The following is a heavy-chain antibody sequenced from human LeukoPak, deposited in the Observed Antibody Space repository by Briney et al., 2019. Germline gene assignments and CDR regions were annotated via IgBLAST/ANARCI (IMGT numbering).Heavy chain of an antibody. Sequence: PGGSLRLSCAASGFTVTNNDMSWVRQAPGKGLEWVSVIYSGDNTNYADSVKGRFTISRDNSKNTLYLQMNSLRAEDTAVYYCAKESAGYWGQGTLVTVSS. J-gene: IGHJ4*02. CDR2: IYSGDNT. D-gene: IGHD6-13*01. V-gene: IGHV3-66*02. CDR1: GFTVTNND. CDR3: AKESAGY.